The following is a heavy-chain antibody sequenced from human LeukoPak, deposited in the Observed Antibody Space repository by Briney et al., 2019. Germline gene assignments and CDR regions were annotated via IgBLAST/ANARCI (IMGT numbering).Heavy chain of an antibody. CDR2: IWYDGSKR. CDR3: ARSEVSTTLLDY. D-gene: IGHD5/OR15-5a*01. J-gene: IGHJ4*02. Sequence: PGKSLRLSCTASGFTFSGYGMHWVRQAPGKGLEWVAIIWYDGSKRYYADSVKGRFTISRDNFKNTLYLEMNTLRAEDTAMYYCARSEVSTTLLDYWGQGTLVT. CDR1: GFTFSGYG. V-gene: IGHV3-33*01.